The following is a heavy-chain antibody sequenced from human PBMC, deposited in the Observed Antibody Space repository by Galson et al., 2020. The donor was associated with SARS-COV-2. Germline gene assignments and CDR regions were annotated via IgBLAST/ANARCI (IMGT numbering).Heavy chain of an antibody. V-gene: IGHV6-1*01. D-gene: IGHD3-10*01. CDR2: TYYRSQWYH. Sequence: SQTLSLTCGISGDSVSSYTAAWDWLRQSPPRGLEWLGRTYYRSQWYHDYAPSLTSRLTIKADTSKNQFSLELTSVTPDDTAVYCCARDKGSAFYFFDYWGQGTLVTVSS. CDR3: ARDKGSAFYFFDY. CDR1: GDSVSSYTAA. J-gene: IGHJ4*02.